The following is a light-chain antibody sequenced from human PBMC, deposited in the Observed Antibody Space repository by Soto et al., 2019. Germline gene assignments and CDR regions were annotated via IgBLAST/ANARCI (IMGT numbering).Light chain of an antibody. CDR3: QQYYSNPSP. Sequence: AIRMTQSPSSLSASTGDRVTITCRASQGISSYLAWYQQKPGKAPKLLIYAASTLQSGVPSRFSGSGSGTDFTLPISCLHSEDFQTYYFQQYYSNPSPFGPGTKVVI. V-gene: IGKV1-8*01. J-gene: IGKJ3*01. CDR1: QGISSY. CDR2: AAS.